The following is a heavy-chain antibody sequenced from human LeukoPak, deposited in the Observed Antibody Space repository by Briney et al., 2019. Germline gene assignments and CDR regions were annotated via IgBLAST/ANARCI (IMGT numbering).Heavy chain of an antibody. D-gene: IGHD2-2*01. CDR2: INPNSGGT. Sequence: ASVKVSCKASGYTFTGYYMHWVRQAPGQGLEWMGWINPNSGGTNYAQKFQGRVTMTRDTTISTAYTELSRLRSDDTAVYYCARGYPTTSMGNFDYWGQGTLVTVSS. CDR3: ARGYPTTSMGNFDY. J-gene: IGHJ4*02. V-gene: IGHV1-2*02. CDR1: GYTFTGYY.